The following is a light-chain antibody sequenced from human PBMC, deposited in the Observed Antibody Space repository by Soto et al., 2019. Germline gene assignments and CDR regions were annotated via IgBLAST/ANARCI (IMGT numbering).Light chain of an antibody. Sequence: EIVLTQSPGTLSLSPGERATLSCRAIQSVSSSYLAWYQQKPAQAPRLLIYGASSRATGIPDRFSGSGSGTDFTLTISRLEPEDFAVYYCQQYGSSLYTFGQGTKLEIK. CDR3: QQYGSSLYT. V-gene: IGKV3-20*01. CDR1: QSVSSSY. J-gene: IGKJ2*01. CDR2: GAS.